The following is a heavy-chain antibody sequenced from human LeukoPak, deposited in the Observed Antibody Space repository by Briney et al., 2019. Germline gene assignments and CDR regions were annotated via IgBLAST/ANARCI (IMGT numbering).Heavy chain of an antibody. Sequence: SETLSLTCTVSGGSISTYYWSWIRQPPGKGLEWIGSIYYSGITDYNPSLKSRVTISADTSKNQVSLNLSSVTAAGTAVYYCARRERSGSPFQDWGQGTLVTVSS. CDR3: ARRERSGSPFQD. V-gene: IGHV4-59*08. D-gene: IGHD2-15*01. J-gene: IGHJ1*01. CDR1: GGSISTYY. CDR2: IYYSGIT.